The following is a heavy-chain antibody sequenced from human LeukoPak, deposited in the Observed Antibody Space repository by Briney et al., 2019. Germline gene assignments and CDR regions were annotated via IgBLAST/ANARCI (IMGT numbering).Heavy chain of an antibody. CDR3: ARRTGTYYYDSSGYSPWRYYFDY. CDR1: GGSISSYY. CDR2: IYTSGTT. J-gene: IGHJ4*02. Sequence: SETLSLTCTVSGGSISSYYWSWIRQPAGKGLQWIGRIYTSGTTHYNPSLKSRVTMSVDTSKNQFSLKLSSETAADTAVFYCARRTGTYYYDSSGYSPWRYYFDYWGQGTLVTVSS. D-gene: IGHD3-22*01. V-gene: IGHV4-4*07.